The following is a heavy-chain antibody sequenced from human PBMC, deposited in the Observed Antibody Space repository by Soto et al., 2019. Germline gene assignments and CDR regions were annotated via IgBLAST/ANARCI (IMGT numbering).Heavy chain of an antibody. CDR1: GGSSVRDDFF. J-gene: IGHJ5*02. CDR3: ARQWRRGGRLYLAP. Sequence: SETLSLTCSVSGGSSVRDDFFWTWIRQHPRKGLEWIGYIFYSGNTFYNQSLESRISMSVDRSKHQFSLKVDAVSAADTAVYYCARQWRRGGRLYLAPWAQGVLVTVSA. V-gene: IGHV4-31*03. CDR2: IFYSGNT. D-gene: IGHD1-26*01.